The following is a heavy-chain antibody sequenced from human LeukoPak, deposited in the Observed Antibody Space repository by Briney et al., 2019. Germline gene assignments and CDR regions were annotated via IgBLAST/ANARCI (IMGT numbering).Heavy chain of an antibody. CDR2: ISSSSSTI. CDR3: AAEGITIFGGTDY. CDR1: GFTFSSHA. D-gene: IGHD3-3*01. Sequence: PGGSLRLSCAASGFTFSSHAMSWVRQAPGKGLEWVSYISSSSSTIYYADSVKGRFTISRDNAKNSLYLQMNSLRAEDTAVYYCAAEGITIFGGTDYWGQGTLVTVSS. J-gene: IGHJ4*02. V-gene: IGHV3-48*01.